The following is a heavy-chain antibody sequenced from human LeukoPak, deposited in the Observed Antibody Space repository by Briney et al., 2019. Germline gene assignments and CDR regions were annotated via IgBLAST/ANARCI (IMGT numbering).Heavy chain of an antibody. J-gene: IGHJ4*02. V-gene: IGHV3-9*01. Sequence: SGGSLRLSCAASGFTFDDYAIHWVRQAPGKGLEWVSGVSWNSGNTVYADSVEGRFTISRDNSKNTLYLQMNSLRAEDTAVYYCAKGPRGPFSPFDYWGQGTLVTVSS. CDR2: VSWNSGNT. D-gene: IGHD3-10*01. CDR1: GFTFDDYA. CDR3: AKGPRGPFSPFDY.